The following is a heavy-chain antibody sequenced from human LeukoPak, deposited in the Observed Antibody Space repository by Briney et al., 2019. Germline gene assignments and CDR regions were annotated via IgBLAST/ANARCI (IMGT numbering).Heavy chain of an antibody. Sequence: GGSLRLSCVGSGFTFSTSAMSWVRQAPGKGLEWVSAIGGNGATYYAESVKGRFTISRDNAKNTLYLQMNSLRAEDTAVYYCARDRNYYGSGLYWYFDLWGRGTLVTVSS. CDR2: IGGNGAT. V-gene: IGHV3-23*01. J-gene: IGHJ2*01. CDR1: GFTFSTSA. CDR3: ARDRNYYGSGLYWYFDL. D-gene: IGHD3-10*01.